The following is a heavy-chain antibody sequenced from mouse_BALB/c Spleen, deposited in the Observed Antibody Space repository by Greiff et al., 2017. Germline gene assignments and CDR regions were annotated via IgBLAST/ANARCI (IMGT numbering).Heavy chain of an antibody. CDR3: ARENYGLDY. CDR2: IYPGNVNT. V-gene: IGHV1S56*01. J-gene: IGHJ2*01. CDR1: GYTFTSYY. Sequence: VQLQQSGPELVKPGASVRISCKASGYTFTSYYIHWVKQRPGQGLEWIGWIYPGNVNTKYNEKFKGKATLTADKSSSTAYMQLSSLTSEDSAVYFCARENYGLDYWGQGTTLTVSS. D-gene: IGHD1-2*01.